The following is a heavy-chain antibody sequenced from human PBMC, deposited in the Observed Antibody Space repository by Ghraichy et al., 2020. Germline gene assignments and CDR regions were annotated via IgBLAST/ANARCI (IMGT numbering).Heavy chain of an antibody. V-gene: IGHV3-23*01. Sequence: GGSLRLSCAASGFTFSSYAISWVRQAPGKGLEWVSAISGSGGSTYYADSVKGRFTISRDNSKNTLYLQMNSLRAEDTAVYYCARKGRGYSGYDYSYGMDVWGQGTTVTVSS. CDR2: ISGSGGST. CDR1: GFTFSSYA. J-gene: IGHJ6*02. CDR3: ARKGRGYSGYDYSYGMDV. D-gene: IGHD5-12*01.